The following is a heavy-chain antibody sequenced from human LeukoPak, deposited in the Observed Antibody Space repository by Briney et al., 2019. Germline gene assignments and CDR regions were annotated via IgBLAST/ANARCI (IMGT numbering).Heavy chain of an antibody. V-gene: IGHV4-34*01. CDR2: INHSGST. CDR3: ARDRGWIQHDI. CDR1: GGSFSGYY. D-gene: IGHD5-18*01. Sequence: SETLSLTCAVYGGSFSGYYWSWIRQPPGKGLEWIGEINHSGSTNYNPSLKSRVTISVDTSKNQFSLKLSSVTAADTAVYYCARDRGWIQHDIWGQGTTVTVSS. J-gene: IGHJ3*02.